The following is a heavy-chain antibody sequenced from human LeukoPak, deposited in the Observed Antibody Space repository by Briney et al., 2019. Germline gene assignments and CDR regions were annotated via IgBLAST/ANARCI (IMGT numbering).Heavy chain of an antibody. D-gene: IGHD6-19*01. CDR1: GFTFSSYA. J-gene: IGHJ4*02. V-gene: IGHV3-23*01. CDR3: AKXAVAGNQKPGGY. Sequence: GGSLRLSCAASGFTFSSYAMSWVRQAPGKGLEWVSAISGSGGSTYYADSVKGRFTISRDNSKKTLYLQMNSLRAEDTAVYYCAKXAVAGNQKPGGYWGQGTLVTVSS. CDR2: ISGSGGST.